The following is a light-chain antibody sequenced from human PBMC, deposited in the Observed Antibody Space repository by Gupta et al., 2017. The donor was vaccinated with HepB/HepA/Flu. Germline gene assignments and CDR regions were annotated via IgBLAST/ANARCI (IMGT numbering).Light chain of an antibody. CDR1: QSISRY. J-gene: IGKJ4*01. CDR3: QQRSNWPPLT. CDR2: DAS. Sequence: IALTQSPATLSSSPGERATLSCRASQSISRYLAWYQQKPGQAPRLLIYDASNRATGIPARFSGSGSGTDFTLTISSLEPEDFAVYYCQQRSNWPPLTFGGGTKVEI. V-gene: IGKV3-11*01.